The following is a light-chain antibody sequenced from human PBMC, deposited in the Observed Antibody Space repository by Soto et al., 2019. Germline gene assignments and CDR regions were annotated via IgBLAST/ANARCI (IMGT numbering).Light chain of an antibody. Sequence: QSVLTQPPSVSAAPGQKVTISCSGSTSNIGNNYASWYQQLPGKAPRLLIYDSDKRPSGIPDRFSGSKSGTSATLGITGLQTGDEADYYCASWDSSLSAAVFGGGTKLTVL. CDR3: ASWDSSLSAAV. V-gene: IGLV1-51*01. CDR1: TSNIGNNY. CDR2: DSD. J-gene: IGLJ2*01.